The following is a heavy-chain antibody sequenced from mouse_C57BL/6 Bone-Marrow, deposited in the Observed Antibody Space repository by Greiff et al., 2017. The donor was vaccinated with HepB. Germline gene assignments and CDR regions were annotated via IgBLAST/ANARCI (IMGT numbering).Heavy chain of an antibody. CDR3: ASDYGPDYYFDY. Sequence: QVQLQQSGAELVRPGTSVKLSCKASGYTFTSYWMHWVKQRPGQGLEWIGVIDPSDSYTNYNQKFKGKATLTVDTSSSTAYMQLSSLTSEDSAVYYWASDYGPDYYFDYGGQGNTLTVTA. J-gene: IGHJ2*01. D-gene: IGHD1-1*02. CDR2: IDPSDSYT. CDR1: GYTFTSYW. V-gene: IGHV1-59*01.